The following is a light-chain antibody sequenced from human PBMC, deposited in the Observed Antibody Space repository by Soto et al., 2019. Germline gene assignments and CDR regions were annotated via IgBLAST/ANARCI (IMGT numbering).Light chain of an antibody. CDR3: QKRSNWPPIT. CDR1: QSVSSY. V-gene: IGKV3-11*01. CDR2: DAS. J-gene: IGKJ5*01. Sequence: EIVLTQSPATLSLSPGERATLSCRASQSVSSYLAWYQQKPGQAPRLLIYDASNRATGIPARFSGSGSGTDFTLTISSLEPEDFAVHYCQKRSNWPPITFGQGTRLEIK.